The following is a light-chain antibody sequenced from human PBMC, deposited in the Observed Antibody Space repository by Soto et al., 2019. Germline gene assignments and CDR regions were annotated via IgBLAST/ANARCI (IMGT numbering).Light chain of an antibody. J-gene: IGKJ4*01. Sequence: EIVLTQSPATLSLSPGDRATLSCRASQSVTYVAWYQQKPGQAPRLLIYDTSTRATGIPARFSGSGSGADFTLTISSLEPEDFAVYYCQQRTNWPPLTFGGGTKVEVK. CDR1: QSVTY. CDR3: QQRTNWPPLT. CDR2: DTS. V-gene: IGKV3-11*01.